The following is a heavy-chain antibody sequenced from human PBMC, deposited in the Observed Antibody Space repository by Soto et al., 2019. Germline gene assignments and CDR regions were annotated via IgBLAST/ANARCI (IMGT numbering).Heavy chain of an antibody. D-gene: IGHD6-13*01. V-gene: IGHV3-23*01. CDR3: AKGSRRGMGIAAAGTGPGY. CDR2: ISGSGGST. CDR1: GFTFSSYA. Sequence: PGGSLRLSCAASGFTFSSYAMSWVRQAPGKGLVWVSAISGSGGSTYYADSVKGRFTISRDNSKNTLYLQMNSLRAEDTAVYYCAKGSRRGMGIAAAGTGPGYWGQGTLVTVSS. J-gene: IGHJ4*02.